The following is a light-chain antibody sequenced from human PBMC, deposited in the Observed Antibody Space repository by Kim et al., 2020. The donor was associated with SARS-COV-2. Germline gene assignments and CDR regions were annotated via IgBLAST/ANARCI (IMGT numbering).Light chain of an antibody. CDR2: DVN. J-gene: IGLJ2*01. CDR1: SSDVGGYDY. CDR3: CSYAGSVV. Sequence: QSALTQPRSVSGSPGQSVTISCTGTSSDVGGYDYVSWYQQYPGKAPKLIIYDVNKRPSGVPDRFSGSKSGNTASLTISGLQTEDEADYYCCSYAGSVVFGGGTKLTVL. V-gene: IGLV2-11*01.